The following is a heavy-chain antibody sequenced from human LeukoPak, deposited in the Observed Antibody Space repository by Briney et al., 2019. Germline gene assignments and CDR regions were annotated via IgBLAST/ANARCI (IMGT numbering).Heavy chain of an antibody. CDR3: AAASPRYCGGGTCYFDWFDP. J-gene: IGHJ5*02. Sequence: TSVKVSCKATGITFTNSAVQWVRQARGQRLEWIGWIVVGSGNTNSAQRFQERVTITRDMSTSTAYMELSSLRSEDTAVYYCAAASPRYCGGGTCYFDWFDPWGQGTLVTVSS. V-gene: IGHV1-58*01. D-gene: IGHD2-15*01. CDR2: IVVGSGNT. CDR1: GITFTNSA.